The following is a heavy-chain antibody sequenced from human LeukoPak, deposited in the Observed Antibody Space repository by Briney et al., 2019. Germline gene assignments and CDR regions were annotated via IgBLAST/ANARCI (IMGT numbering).Heavy chain of an antibody. D-gene: IGHD4/OR15-4a*01. Sequence: SETLSLTCAVYGGSFSGYYWSWIRQPPGKGLEWIGEINHSGSTNYNPSLKSRVTISVDTSKNQFSLKLSSVTAADTAVYYCAREAKNWGQGTLVTVSS. J-gene: IGHJ4*02. CDR1: GGSFSGYY. CDR2: INHSGST. CDR3: AREAKN. V-gene: IGHV4-34*01.